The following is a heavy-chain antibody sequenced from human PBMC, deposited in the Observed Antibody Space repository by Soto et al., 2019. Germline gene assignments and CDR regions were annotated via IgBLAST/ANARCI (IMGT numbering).Heavy chain of an antibody. V-gene: IGHV3-7*04. D-gene: IGHD2-21*02. Sequence: EVQLVESGGGLVQPGGSLRLSCAASGFTFSSYWMSWVRQAPGKGLEWVANIKQDGSEKYYVDSVKGRFTISRENAKNSLYLQMNSLRAEDTAVYYCARAREAYCGGDCYEAGFDYWGQGTLVTVSS. CDR3: ARAREAYCGGDCYEAGFDY. CDR1: GFTFSSYW. J-gene: IGHJ4*02. CDR2: IKQDGSEK.